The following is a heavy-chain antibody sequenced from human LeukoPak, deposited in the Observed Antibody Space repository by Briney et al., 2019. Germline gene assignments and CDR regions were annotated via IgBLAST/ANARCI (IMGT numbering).Heavy chain of an antibody. CDR2: IIYDGSNK. CDR1: GFTFGSYA. D-gene: IGHD3-3*01. V-gene: IGHV3-30-3*02. J-gene: IGHJ4*02. Sequence: GGSLRLSCAAAGFTFGSYAIRWVRQAPGRGLEWVAAIIYDGSNKSYADSVKGRFPMSRDKSKNTLYLQMDSLMTQDTAVYYLGIGEYECWSGYYGPRDYWGQGTLVTVSS. CDR3: GIGEYECWSGYYGPRDY.